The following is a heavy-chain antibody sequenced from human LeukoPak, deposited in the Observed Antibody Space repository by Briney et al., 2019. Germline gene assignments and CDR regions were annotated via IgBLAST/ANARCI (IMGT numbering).Heavy chain of an antibody. CDR2: ISSSSSYI. D-gene: IGHD2-15*01. CDR1: GFTFSSYS. J-gene: IGHJ3*02. CDR3: AKDLSLLSAFDI. Sequence: GGSLRLSCAASGFTFSSYSMNWVRQAPGKGLEWVSSISSSSSYIYYADSVKGRFTISRDNAKNPLYLQMNSLRAEDTAVYYCAKDLSLLSAFDIWGQGTMVTVSS. V-gene: IGHV3-21*01.